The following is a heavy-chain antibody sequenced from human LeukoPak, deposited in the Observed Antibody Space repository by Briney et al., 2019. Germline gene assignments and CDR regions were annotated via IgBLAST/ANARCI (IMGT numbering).Heavy chain of an antibody. CDR2: INPSGGST. CDR3: ARADYGDYGSGRYFDL. D-gene: IGHD4-17*01. V-gene: IGHV1-46*01. CDR1: GYTFTSYY. Sequence: ASVKVSCKASGYTFTSYYMHWVRQAPGQGLEWMGIINPSGGSTSYAQKFQGRVTRTRDTSTSTVYMELSSLRSEDTAVYYCARADYGDYGSGRYFDLWGRGTLVTVSS. J-gene: IGHJ2*01.